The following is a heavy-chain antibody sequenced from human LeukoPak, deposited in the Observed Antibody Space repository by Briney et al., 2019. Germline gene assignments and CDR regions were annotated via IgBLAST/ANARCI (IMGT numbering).Heavy chain of an antibody. D-gene: IGHD2-8*02. Sequence: SETLSLTCTVSGGSISSSTYYWTWIRQHPGKGLEWTGYINYSGDTSYNPSLKSRLTISRDTSKNQFSLRLSSVTAADTAVYYCARDPLGHCTGASCPFEFWGQGTLVTVSS. CDR3: ARDPLGHCTGASCPFEF. CDR2: INYSGDT. V-gene: IGHV4-31*03. J-gene: IGHJ4*02. CDR1: GGSISSSTYY.